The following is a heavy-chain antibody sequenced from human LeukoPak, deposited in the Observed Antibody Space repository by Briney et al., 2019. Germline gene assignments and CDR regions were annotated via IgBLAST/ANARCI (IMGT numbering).Heavy chain of an antibody. CDR1: GGSISSSSYY. CDR3: ATLTPGIATSGTLIPAY. D-gene: IGHD6-13*01. J-gene: IGHJ4*01. V-gene: IGHV4-39*01. CDR2: IYYSGST. Sequence: PSETLSLTCTVSGGSISSSSYYWGWICQPPGKGLEWIGRIYYSGSTYYNPSLKSRVTISVDTSKNQFSLKLSSVTAADTAVYYCATLTPGIATSGTLIPAYWGHGTLVTVSS.